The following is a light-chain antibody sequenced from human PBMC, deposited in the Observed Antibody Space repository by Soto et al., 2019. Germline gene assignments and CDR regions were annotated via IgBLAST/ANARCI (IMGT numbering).Light chain of an antibody. CDR1: QNIRSY. V-gene: IGKV3-11*01. CDR2: DAS. CDR3: QQYNNWPPGT. J-gene: IGKJ1*01. Sequence: EIVLTQSPATLSLSPGERATLSCRASQNIRSYLAWYQQKPGQAPRLLIYDASNRATGIPARFSGSGSGTEFTLTISSLQSEDFAVYYCQQYNNWPPGTFGQGTKVEIK.